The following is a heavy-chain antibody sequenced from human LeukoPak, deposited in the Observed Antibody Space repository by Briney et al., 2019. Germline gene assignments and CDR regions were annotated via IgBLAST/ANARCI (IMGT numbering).Heavy chain of an antibody. J-gene: IGHJ4*02. V-gene: IGHV3-9*01. CDR1: GFTFEDYG. CDR3: AKDIVKGSASGTFDH. CDR2: ISWNSGHS. D-gene: IGHD3-10*01. Sequence: GGSLRLSCSGSGFTFEDYGMHWVRQAPGKGLEWVASISWNSGHSGYGDSVEGRFTVSRDNAKNSLSLEMNSLRVEDTAFYFCAKDIVKGSASGTFDHWGQGTLVTVSS.